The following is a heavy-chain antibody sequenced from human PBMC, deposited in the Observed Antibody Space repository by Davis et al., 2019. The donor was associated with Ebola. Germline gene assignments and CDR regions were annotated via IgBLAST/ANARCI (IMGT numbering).Heavy chain of an antibody. Sequence: GESLKTPCAASGFTFSSYAMSWVRQAPGKGLEWVSAISGSGGSTYYADSVKGRFTISRDNSKNTLYLQMNSLRAEDTAVYYCARGFSSWYRGVYFDYWGQGTLVTVSS. CDR3: ARGFSSWYRGVYFDY. D-gene: IGHD6-13*01. V-gene: IGHV3-23*01. CDR2: ISGSGGST. CDR1: GFTFSSYA. J-gene: IGHJ4*02.